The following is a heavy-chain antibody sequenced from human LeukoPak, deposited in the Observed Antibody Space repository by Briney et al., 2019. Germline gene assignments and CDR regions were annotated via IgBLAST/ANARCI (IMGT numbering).Heavy chain of an antibody. J-gene: IGHJ4*02. CDR2: INHSGST. CDR3: ARDSTIFGVVIDFDY. D-gene: IGHD3-3*01. V-gene: IGHV4-34*01. CDR1: GGSFSGYY. Sequence: SETLSLTCAVYGGSFSGYYWSWIRQPPGKGLEWIGEINHSGSTNYNPSLKSRVTISVVTSKNQFSLKLSSVTAADTAVYYCARDSTIFGVVIDFDYWGQGTLVTVSS.